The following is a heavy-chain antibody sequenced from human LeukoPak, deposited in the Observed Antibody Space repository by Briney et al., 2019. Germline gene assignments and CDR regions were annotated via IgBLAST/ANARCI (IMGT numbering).Heavy chain of an antibody. D-gene: IGHD6-19*01. V-gene: IGHV3-9*01. J-gene: IGHJ4*02. CDR1: GFTFDDYA. CDR2: ISWNSGSI. CDR3: AKDPYSSGWYYLDY. Sequence: SGGSLRLSCAVSGFTFDDYAMHWVRQAPGKGLEWVSGISWNSGSIGYADSVKGRFTISRDNAKNSLYLQMNSLRTEDTALYYCAKDPYSSGWYYLDYWGQGTLVTVSS.